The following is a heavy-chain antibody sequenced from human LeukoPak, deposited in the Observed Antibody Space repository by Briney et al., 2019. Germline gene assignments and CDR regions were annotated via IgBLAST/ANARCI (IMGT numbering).Heavy chain of an antibody. CDR2: IYTSGST. V-gene: IGHV4-61*02. CDR1: GGSISSGSYY. J-gene: IGHJ4*02. Sequence: PSQTLSLTCTVSGGSISSGSYYWSWIRQPAGKGLEWIGRIYTSGSTNYNPSLKSRVTISVDTSKNQFSLKLSSVTAADTAVYYCARGFVVDSSGWYGGFDYWGQGTLVTVSS. D-gene: IGHD6-19*01. CDR3: ARGFVVDSSGWYGGFDY.